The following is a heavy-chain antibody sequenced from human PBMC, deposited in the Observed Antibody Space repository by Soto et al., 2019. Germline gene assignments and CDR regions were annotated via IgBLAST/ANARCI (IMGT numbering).Heavy chain of an antibody. CDR1: GYTFTSYY. J-gene: IGHJ6*02. Sequence: QVQLVQSGAEVKKPGASVKVSCKASGYTFTSYYMHWVRQAPGQGLVWMGIINPSGGSTSYAQKFQGRVTMSRDTSTSTVFMEMSSLRSEDTAVYYCARNKYDFWSGYSLYYYGLDVWGQGTTVTVSS. CDR3: ARNKYDFWSGYSLYYYGLDV. V-gene: IGHV1-46*01. CDR2: INPSGGST. D-gene: IGHD3-3*01.